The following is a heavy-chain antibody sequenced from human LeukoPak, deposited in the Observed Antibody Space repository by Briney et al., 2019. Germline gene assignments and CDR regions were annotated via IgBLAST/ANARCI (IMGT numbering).Heavy chain of an antibody. CDR1: GFTFSSYW. CDR2: IKQDGREK. CDR3: AREVDSYMDV. V-gene: IGHV3-7*01. Sequence: GGSLRLSCAASGFTFSSYWMSWVRQAPGKGLEWVANIKQDGREKYYVDSLKGRFTISRDNAQDSLYLQMNSLRAEDTAVYYCAREVDSYMDVWGKGTTVTVSS. J-gene: IGHJ6*03. D-gene: IGHD2-15*01.